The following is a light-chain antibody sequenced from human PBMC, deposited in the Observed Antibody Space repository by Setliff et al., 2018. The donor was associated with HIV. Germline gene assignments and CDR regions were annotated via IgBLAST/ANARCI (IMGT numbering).Light chain of an antibody. CDR3: NSFTSSNTYV. CDR1: SRDVGGGQNY. J-gene: IGLJ1*01. CDR2: EVN. V-gene: IGLV2-14*01. Sequence: QSALAQPASVSGSPGQSVTISCTGTSRDVGGGQNYVSWYQQHPDKAPRLILYEVNKRPSGISDRLSGSKSGNTASLTISGLQAEDEADYYCNSFTSSNTYVFGSGTKVTVL.